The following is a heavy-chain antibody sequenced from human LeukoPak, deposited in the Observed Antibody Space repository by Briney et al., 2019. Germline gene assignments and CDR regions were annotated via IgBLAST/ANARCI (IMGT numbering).Heavy chain of an antibody. Sequence: ASVKVSCKASGYTFTGYYMHWVRQALGQGLEWMGWINPNSGGTNYAQKFQGRVTMTRDTSISTAYMELSRLRSDDTAVYYCARRLQSLQLYGMDVWGQGTTVTVSS. CDR3: ARRLQSLQLYGMDV. D-gene: IGHD5-24*01. CDR1: GYTFTGYY. J-gene: IGHJ6*02. CDR2: INPNSGGT. V-gene: IGHV1-2*02.